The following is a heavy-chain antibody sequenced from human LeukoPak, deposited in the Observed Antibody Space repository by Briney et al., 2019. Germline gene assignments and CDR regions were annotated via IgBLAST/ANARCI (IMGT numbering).Heavy chain of an antibody. D-gene: IGHD3-3*01. V-gene: IGHV1-18*01. Sequence: ASVKVSCKASGYTFTSYGISWVRQAPGQGLEWMGWISAYNGNTNYAQKLQGRVTMTTDTSTSTAYMELSSLRSEDTAVHYCARVQYYDFWSGYYTAIFSELDYWGQGTLVTVSS. CDR3: ARVQYYDFWSGYYTAIFSELDY. CDR1: GYTFTSYG. CDR2: ISAYNGNT. J-gene: IGHJ4*02.